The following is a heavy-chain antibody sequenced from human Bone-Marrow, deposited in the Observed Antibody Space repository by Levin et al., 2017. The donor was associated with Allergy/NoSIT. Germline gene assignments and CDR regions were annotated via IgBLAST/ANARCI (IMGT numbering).Heavy chain of an antibody. CDR3: ARDLVAVGIEAY. CDR1: GFTFSDYT. J-gene: IGHJ4*02. CDR2: ISSDGTNK. V-gene: IGHV3-30-3*01. Sequence: PSGGSLRLSCAASGFTFSDYTMHWVRQAPGKGLEWVAVISSDGTNKYYADSVKGRFTISRDNSKNTLYLQMNSLRVEDTAVYYCARDLVAVGIEAYWGQGTLVIVSS. D-gene: IGHD3-22*01.